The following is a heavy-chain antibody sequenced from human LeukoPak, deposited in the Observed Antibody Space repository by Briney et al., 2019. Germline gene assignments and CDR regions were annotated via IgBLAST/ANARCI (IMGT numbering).Heavy chain of an antibody. CDR3: ARAVVSLSYGMDV. CDR1: GGTFSSCA. Sequence: ASVKVSCKASGGTFSSCAISWVRQAPGQGLEWMGGIIPIFGTANYAQKFQGRVTITADESTSTAYMELCSLRSEDTAVYYCARAVVSLSYGMDVWGQGTTVTVSS. CDR2: IIPIFGTA. V-gene: IGHV1-69*13. D-gene: IGHD4-23*01. J-gene: IGHJ6*02.